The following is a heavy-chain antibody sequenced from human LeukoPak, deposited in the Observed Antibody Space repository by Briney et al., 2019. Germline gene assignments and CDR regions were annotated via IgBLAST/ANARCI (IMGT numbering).Heavy chain of an antibody. CDR3: ARGRWLQLPPDY. D-gene: IGHD5-24*01. Sequence: GASVKVSCKASGYTLTGYYMHWVRQAPGQGLEWMGWISAYNGNTNYAQKLQGRVTMTTDTSTSTAYMELRSLRSDDTAVYYCARGRWLQLPPDYWGQGTLVTVSS. CDR1: GYTLTGYY. J-gene: IGHJ4*02. V-gene: IGHV1-18*04. CDR2: ISAYNGNT.